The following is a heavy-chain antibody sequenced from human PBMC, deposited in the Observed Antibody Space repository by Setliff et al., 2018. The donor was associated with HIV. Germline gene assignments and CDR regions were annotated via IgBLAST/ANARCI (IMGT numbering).Heavy chain of an antibody. CDR3: ARGVVRGSEDYFDY. J-gene: IGHJ4*02. CDR2: IYTSGST. D-gene: IGHD6-25*01. V-gene: IGHV4-4*08. CDR1: GGSISSYY. Sequence: PSETLSLTCTVPGGSISSYYWSWIRQPPGKGLEYIGYIYTSGSTNYNPSLKSRVAISVDTSKNQFSLKLSSVTAADTAVYYCARGVVRGSEDYFDYWGQGTPVTVSS.